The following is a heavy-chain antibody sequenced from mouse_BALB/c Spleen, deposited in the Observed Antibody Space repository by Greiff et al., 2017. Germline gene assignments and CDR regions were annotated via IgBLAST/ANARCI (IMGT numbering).Heavy chain of an antibody. CDR3: ASLYDGYYPYYAMDY. Sequence: EVQVVESGGGLVQPGGSLKLSCAASGFTFSSYGMSWVRQTPDKRLELVATINSNGGSTYYPDSVKGRFTISRDNAKNTLYLQMSSLKSEDTAMYYCASLYDGYYPYYAMDYWGQGTSVTVSS. V-gene: IGHV5-6-3*01. D-gene: IGHD2-3*01. CDR1: GFTFSSYG. J-gene: IGHJ4*01. CDR2: INSNGGST.